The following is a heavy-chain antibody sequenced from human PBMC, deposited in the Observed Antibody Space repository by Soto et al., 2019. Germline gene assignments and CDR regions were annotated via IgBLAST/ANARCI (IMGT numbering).Heavy chain of an antibody. CDR2: IYYSGST. Sequence: PSETLSLTCTVSGGSISSGDYYWSWIRQPPGKGLEWIGYIYYSGSTYYNPSLKSRVTISVDTSKNQLSLKLSSVTAADTAVYYCAREGGLNYYDSSGYFYYWGQGTLVTVSS. CDR3: AREGGLNYYDSSGYFYY. CDR1: GGSISSGDYY. J-gene: IGHJ4*02. V-gene: IGHV4-30-4*01. D-gene: IGHD3-22*01.